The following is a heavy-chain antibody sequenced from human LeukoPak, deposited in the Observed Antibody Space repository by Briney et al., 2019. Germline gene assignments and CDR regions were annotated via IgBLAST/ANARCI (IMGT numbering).Heavy chain of an antibody. CDR1: GGSFSGYY. CDR3: ARSLLPLDY. J-gene: IGHJ4*02. V-gene: IGHV4-34*01. CDR2: INHSGST. Sequence: SETLSLTCAVYGGSFSGYYWSWIRQPPGKGLEWIGEINHSGSTNYNPSLKSRVTISVDTSKNQFSLKLSSVTAADTAAYYCARSLLPLDYWGQGTLVTVSS.